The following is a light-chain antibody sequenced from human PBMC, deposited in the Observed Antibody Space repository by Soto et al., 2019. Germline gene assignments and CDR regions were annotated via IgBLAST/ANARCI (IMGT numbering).Light chain of an antibody. CDR1: SGSFSTSYY. V-gene: IGLV8-61*01. J-gene: IGLJ1*01. CDR3: LLYMNYGVSV. Sequence: QAVVTQEPSFSVSPGGTVTLTCGLSSGSFSTSYYPSWYQQTPGQAPRTLIYSTNTRSPGVPDRFSGSILGNKAALTITGAQAEDESDYYCLLYMNYGVSVFGTGTKVTVL. CDR2: STN.